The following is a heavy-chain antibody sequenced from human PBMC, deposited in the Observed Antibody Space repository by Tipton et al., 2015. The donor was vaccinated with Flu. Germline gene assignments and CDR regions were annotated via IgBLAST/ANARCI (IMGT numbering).Heavy chain of an antibody. CDR1: GGAISSYY. D-gene: IGHD3-10*01. CDR2: TYTSGST. CDR3: ARGSGSGTYMIFDY. J-gene: IGHJ4*02. V-gene: IGHV4-4*07. Sequence: TLSLTCTVSGGAISSYYWTWIRQPAWKGLEWIGRTYTSGSTKYNPSLKRRVTMSVDTSKNHFSLKLSSVTAADTAVYYGARGSGSGTYMIFDYWGQGTLVFVSS.